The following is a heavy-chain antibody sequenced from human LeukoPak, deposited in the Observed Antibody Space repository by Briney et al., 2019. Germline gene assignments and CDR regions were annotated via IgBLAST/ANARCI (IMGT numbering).Heavy chain of an antibody. CDR1: GFTVSNSF. V-gene: IGHV3-53*01. CDR3: ARDDRIAAAGTFDY. CDR2: IYSGGTT. D-gene: IGHD6-13*01. J-gene: IGHJ4*02. Sequence: GGSLRLSCAASGFTVSNSFMSWVRQAPGKGLEWVSVIYSGGTTYYADSVKGRSTISRDNSKNTLYLQMNSLRAEDTALYYCARDDRIAAAGTFDYWGQGTLATVSS.